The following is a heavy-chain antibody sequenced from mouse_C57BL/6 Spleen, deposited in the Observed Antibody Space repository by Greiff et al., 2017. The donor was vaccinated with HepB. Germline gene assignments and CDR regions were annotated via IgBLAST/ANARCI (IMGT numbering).Heavy chain of an antibody. J-gene: IGHJ4*01. V-gene: IGHV1-72*01. CDR2: IDPTSGGT. CDR1: GYTFTSYW. Sequence: QVQLQQSGAELVKPGASVKLSCKASGYTFTSYWMHWVKQRPGRGLEWIGRIDPTSGGTKYNEKFKSKATLTVDKPSSTAYMQLSSLTSADSAVYYCASPYGYDEADYAMDYWGQGTSVTVSS. D-gene: IGHD2-2*01. CDR3: ASPYGYDEADYAMDY.